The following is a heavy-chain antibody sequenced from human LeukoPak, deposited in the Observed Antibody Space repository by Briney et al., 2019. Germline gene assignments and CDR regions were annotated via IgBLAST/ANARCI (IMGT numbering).Heavy chain of an antibody. CDR2: IRSKANSYAT. D-gene: IGHD3-10*01. Sequence: GGSLRLSCAASGFTFSGSAMHWVRQASGKGLEWVGRIRSKANSYATAYAASVKGRFTISRADSNNTAYLQMDILKTEDTAVYYCTGNYYGSGSYADFDYWGQGTLVTVSS. CDR1: GFTFSGSA. V-gene: IGHV3-73*01. J-gene: IGHJ4*02. CDR3: TGNYYGSGSYADFDY.